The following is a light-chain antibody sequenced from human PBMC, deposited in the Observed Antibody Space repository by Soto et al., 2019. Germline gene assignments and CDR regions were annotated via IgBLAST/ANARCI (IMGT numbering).Light chain of an antibody. J-gene: IGKJ5*01. V-gene: IGKV3-20*01. CDR3: QQYGIAPIT. Sequence: ENVLTQSPGSLSLSPGERATLSCRASQSINRSYLAWYQQRRGQAPRLLIYGTSSRATDIPDRFSGSGSGTDFTLTISRLEPEDFGVYYCQQYGIAPITFGQRTRLEIK. CDR1: QSINRSY. CDR2: GTS.